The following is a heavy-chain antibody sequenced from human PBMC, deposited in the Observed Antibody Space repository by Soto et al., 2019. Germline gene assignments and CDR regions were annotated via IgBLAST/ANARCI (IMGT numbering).Heavy chain of an antibody. V-gene: IGHV3-30*18. CDR1: GFTFSSYG. D-gene: IGHD4-17*01. CDR2: ISYDGSNK. Sequence: GGSLRLSCAASGFTFSSYGMHWVRQAPGKGLEWVAVISYDGSNKYYADSVKGRFTISRDNSKNTLYLQMNSLRAEDTAVYYCAKGPLTTVVTPGWYFDLWGRGTLVTVS. CDR3: AKGPLTTVVTPGWYFDL. J-gene: IGHJ2*01.